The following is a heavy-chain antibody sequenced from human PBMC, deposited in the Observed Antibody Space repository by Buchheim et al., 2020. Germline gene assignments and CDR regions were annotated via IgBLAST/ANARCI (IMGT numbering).Heavy chain of an antibody. V-gene: IGHV3-11*01. CDR2: ISSSGSTI. J-gene: IGHJ6*03. CDR3: ARRLEVMAAAGVPDYYYCMDV. Sequence: QVQLVESGGGLVKPGGSLRLSCAASGFTFSDYYMSWIRQAPGKGLEWVSYISSSGSTIYYADSVKGRFTISRDNAKNSLYMQMNSLRAEDTAVYYCARRLEVMAAAGVPDYYYCMDVWGKGTT. D-gene: IGHD6-13*01. CDR1: GFTFSDYY.